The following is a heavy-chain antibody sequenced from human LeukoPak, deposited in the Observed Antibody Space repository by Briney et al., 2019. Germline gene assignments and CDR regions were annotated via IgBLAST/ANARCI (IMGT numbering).Heavy chain of an antibody. CDR1: GDSMSGTNW. Sequence: PSETLSLTCAVSGDSMSGTNWWSWVRQSPGKGLEWIGEIYHDGSTNYNPSLKSRVTISVDKSKNQFSLQLTSVTAADTAVYYCARGDYGSGTYLWGSWGQGILVTVSP. V-gene: IGHV4-4*02. D-gene: IGHD3-10*01. CDR3: ARGDYGSGTYLWGS. J-gene: IGHJ5*02. CDR2: IYHDGST.